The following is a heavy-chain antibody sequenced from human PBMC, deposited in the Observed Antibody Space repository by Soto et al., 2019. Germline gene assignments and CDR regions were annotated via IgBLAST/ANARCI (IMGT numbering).Heavy chain of an antibody. CDR3: ARDDEFWSEYLLL. D-gene: IGHD3-3*01. CDR1: GYTFTSYG. V-gene: IGHV1-18*01. J-gene: IGHJ4*02. CDR2: INGYNGNR. Sequence: ASVEVSCKASGYTFTSYGFSWVRQAPGQGLEWMGWINGYNGNRNYGRKFQGRVTMTIDTSTSTAYMELRRLRSDDTAVYFCARDDEFWSEYLLLCGQGTLVTVSS.